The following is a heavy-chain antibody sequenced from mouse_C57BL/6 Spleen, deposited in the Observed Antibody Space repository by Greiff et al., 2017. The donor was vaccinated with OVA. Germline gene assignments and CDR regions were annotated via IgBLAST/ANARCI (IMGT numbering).Heavy chain of an antibody. V-gene: IGHV1-26*01. CDR3: ARGGYGNYDAMDY. D-gene: IGHD2-10*02. J-gene: IGHJ4*01. Sequence: EVQLQQSGPELVKPGASVKISCKASGYTFTDYYMNWVKQSHGKSLEWIGDINPNNGGTSYNQKFKGKATLTVDKSSSTAYMELRSLTSEDSAVYYCARGGYGNYDAMDYWGQGTSVTVSS. CDR1: GYTFTDYY. CDR2: INPNNGGT.